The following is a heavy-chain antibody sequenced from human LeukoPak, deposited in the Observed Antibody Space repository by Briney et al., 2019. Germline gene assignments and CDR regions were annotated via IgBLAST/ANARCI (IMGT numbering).Heavy chain of an antibody. CDR2: INPNSGGT. CDR3: ARERRYCSGGSCYYFDY. V-gene: IGHV1-2*02. D-gene: IGHD2-15*01. J-gene: IGHJ4*02. CDR1: GYTFTGYY. Sequence: ASVKVSCKASGYTFTGYYMHWVRQAPGQGLEWMGWINPNSGGTNYAQKFQGRVTMTRDTSISTAYMELSRLRSDDTAVYYCARERRYCSGGSCYYFDYWGQGTLVTVSS.